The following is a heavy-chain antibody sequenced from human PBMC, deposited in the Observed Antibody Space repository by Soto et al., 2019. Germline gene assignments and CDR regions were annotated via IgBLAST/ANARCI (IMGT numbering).Heavy chain of an antibody. Sequence: SETLSLTCTVSGGSISSYYWSWIRLPPGKGLEWIGNIYYSGSTYYNPSLKSRVTISVDTSKNQFPLKLSSVTAEDTAVYYCAKEAVSGWYYFDYWGPGTLVTVSS. CDR2: IYYSGST. J-gene: IGHJ4*02. CDR1: GGSISSYY. V-gene: IGHV4-59*12. CDR3: AKEAVSGWYYFDY. D-gene: IGHD6-19*01.